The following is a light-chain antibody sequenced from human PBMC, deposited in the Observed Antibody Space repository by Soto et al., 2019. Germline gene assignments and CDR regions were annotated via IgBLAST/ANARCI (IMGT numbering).Light chain of an antibody. V-gene: IGLV1-51*01. J-gene: IGLJ1*01. CDR3: GTWDSSLSVYV. Sequence: QSVLTQPPSVSAAPGQKVTISCSGSSSNIGNNYVSWYQQLPGTAPKLLIYDNNKRPSGIPDRFSGSKSGTSATLGITGLQTGXXXDYYCGTWDSSLSVYVFGTGTKVTV. CDR1: SSNIGNNY. CDR2: DNN.